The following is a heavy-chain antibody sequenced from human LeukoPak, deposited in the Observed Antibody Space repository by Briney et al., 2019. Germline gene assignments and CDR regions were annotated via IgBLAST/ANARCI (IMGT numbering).Heavy chain of an antibody. J-gene: IGHJ4*02. V-gene: IGHV3-23*01. CDR1: GFTFSSYA. CDR2: ISGNGVTT. CDR3: ARDGGSYPRGEFDY. Sequence: GGSLRLSCTASGFTFSSYATTWVRQAPGKGLEWISAISGNGVTTYYADSVKGRFSISRDNSKNTLYLQTDSLRAEDTAVYYCARDGGSYPRGEFDYWGQGTLVTVSS. D-gene: IGHD1-26*01.